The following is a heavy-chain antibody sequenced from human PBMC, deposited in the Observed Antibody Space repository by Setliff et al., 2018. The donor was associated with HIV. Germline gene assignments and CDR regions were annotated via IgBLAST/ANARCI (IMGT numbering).Heavy chain of an antibody. CDR3: ARGGTSSNWFDP. V-gene: IGHV4-59*01. CDR2: IYNSEMI. CDR1: GASISSDT. Sequence: SETLSLTCIVSGASISSDTWSRIRQPPGKGLQWIGFIYNSEMINYNPSLKSRVSMSLDTSKNQFSLKLTSVTAADTAVYYCARGGTSSNWFDPWGQGTLVTVSS. D-gene: IGHD1-26*01. J-gene: IGHJ5*02.